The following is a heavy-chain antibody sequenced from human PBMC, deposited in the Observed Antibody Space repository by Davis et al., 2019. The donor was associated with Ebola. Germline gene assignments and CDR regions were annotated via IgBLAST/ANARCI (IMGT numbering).Heavy chain of an antibody. CDR2: IFHTGAT. CDR1: GFTFSSYS. Sequence: PGGSLRLSCAASGFTFSSYSMNWVRQPPGKGLEWIGSIFHTGATYYSPSLKSRVTMFVDTSKNQFSLNVYSVTAADTAIYYCATDILSQPRDWGQGTLVTVSS. CDR3: ATDILSQPRD. V-gene: IGHV4-59*04. J-gene: IGHJ4*02.